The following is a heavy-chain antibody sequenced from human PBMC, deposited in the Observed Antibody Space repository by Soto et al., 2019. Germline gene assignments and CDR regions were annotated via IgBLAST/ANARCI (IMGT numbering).Heavy chain of an antibody. D-gene: IGHD6-13*01. CDR1: GVTFYNYG. Sequence: QVQLVESGGGVVQPGGSLRLSCAASGVTFYNYGMHWVRQAPGTGLEWVAGIWHDACNKYYAGSVNGRFTISRDNSKNMLYLQMNSLRADDTAAYYSAIEAGYQETRGQQLPDWWGQAIMVTFSS. J-gene: IGHJ4*02. CDR2: IWHDACNK. CDR3: AIEAGYQETRGQQLPDW. V-gene: IGHV3-33*03.